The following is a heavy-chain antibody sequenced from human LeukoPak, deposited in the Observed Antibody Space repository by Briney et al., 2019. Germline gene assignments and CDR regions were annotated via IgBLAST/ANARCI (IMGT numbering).Heavy chain of an antibody. Sequence: GGSLRLSCAASGFTFSSYGMHWVRQAPGKGLEWVAFIRYDGSNKYYADSVKGRFTISRDNSKNTLYLQMNSLRAEDTAVYYCAKDRRLGYGYPYYFDYWGQGTLVTVSS. J-gene: IGHJ4*02. V-gene: IGHV3-30*02. CDR3: AKDRRLGYGYPYYFDY. D-gene: IGHD3-16*01. CDR2: IRYDGSNK. CDR1: GFTFSSYG.